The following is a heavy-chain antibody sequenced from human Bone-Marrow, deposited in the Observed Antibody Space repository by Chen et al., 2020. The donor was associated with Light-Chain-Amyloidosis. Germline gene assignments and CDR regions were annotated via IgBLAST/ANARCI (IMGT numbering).Heavy chain of an antibody. CDR3: ASYFTRGYGAYFDH. J-gene: IGHJ4*02. V-gene: IGHV2-5*02. Sequence: QITLKESGPTVVRPTQTLTLTRNFSGFSLTTSGVGVGWIRQPPGKAPEWLALIYWDDDERYRSSLKSRLTISKDTPKNQVVLTMTNMDPVDTATYYCASYFTRGYGAYFDHWGPGSLVTVSS. CDR1: GFSLTTSGVG. D-gene: IGHD5-18*01. CDR2: IYWDDDE.